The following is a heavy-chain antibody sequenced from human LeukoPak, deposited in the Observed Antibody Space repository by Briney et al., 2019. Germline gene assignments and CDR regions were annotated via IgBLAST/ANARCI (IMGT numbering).Heavy chain of an antibody. CDR2: IYYSGNT. CDR1: GDSISTSNSY. V-gene: IGHV4-39*01. Sequence: SETLSLTCTVSGDSISTSNSYRGWIRQPPEKGLEWIGSIYYSGNTYYNASLKSRVTISVDTSKNQFSLKLSSVTAADTAVYYCARLPDAFDIWGQGTMVTVSS. CDR3: ARLPDAFDI. J-gene: IGHJ3*02.